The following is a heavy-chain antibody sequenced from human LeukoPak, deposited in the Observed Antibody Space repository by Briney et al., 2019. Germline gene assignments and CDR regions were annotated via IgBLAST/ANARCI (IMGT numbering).Heavy chain of an antibody. CDR1: GFTFSDYG. Sequence: GGSLRLSCAASGFTFSDYGMHWVRQAPGKGLEWVAFIRYDGRNKYYADSVKGRFTISRDNSKNTLYLQLNSPRSEDTAVYYCAKDPWGSRGYFDYWGQGTLVTVSS. CDR2: IRYDGRNK. V-gene: IGHV3-30*02. CDR3: AKDPWGSRGYFDY. J-gene: IGHJ4*02. D-gene: IGHD7-27*01.